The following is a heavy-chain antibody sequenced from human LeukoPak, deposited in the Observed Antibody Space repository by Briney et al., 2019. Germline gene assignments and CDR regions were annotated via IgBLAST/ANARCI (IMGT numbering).Heavy chain of an antibody. V-gene: IGHV3-13*01. Sequence: GGSLRLSCAASGFTFSSYDMHWVCQATPKGLEWVSVIGTACDTYYPGSVKGRFTISRENAKNSLSVQMNRQRAGDTAEYYCARGYALDYWGQGTLVTVSS. CDR1: GFTFSSYD. J-gene: IGHJ4*02. CDR2: IGTACDT. CDR3: ARGYALDY. D-gene: IGHD5-12*01.